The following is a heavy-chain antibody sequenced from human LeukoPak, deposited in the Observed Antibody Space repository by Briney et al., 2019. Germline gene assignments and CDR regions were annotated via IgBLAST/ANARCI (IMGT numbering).Heavy chain of an antibody. CDR1: GFTFINYW. CDR3: ARGHHYYDSSAYYY. CDR2: INSDGSTT. D-gene: IGHD3-22*01. Sequence: GGSLRLACSASGFTFINYWMHWVRQAPGKGLVWVSRINSDGSTTSYAASVKGRFTISRDTAKNTLYLQMNSLRAEDTAVYYCARGHHYYDSSAYYYWGQGTLVTVSS. V-gene: IGHV3-74*01. J-gene: IGHJ4*02.